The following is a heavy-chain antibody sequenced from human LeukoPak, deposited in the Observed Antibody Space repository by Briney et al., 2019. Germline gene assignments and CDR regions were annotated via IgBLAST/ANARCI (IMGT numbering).Heavy chain of an antibody. D-gene: IGHD1-1*01. Sequence: PGGSLRLSCAASGFTVSSNYMSWVRQPPGKGLEWIGSVSYTGSTYYNPSLKSRVTISVDTSRNQFSLRLSSVTAADTAVYYCAREADNNWGYWGQGTLVTVFS. CDR2: VSYTGST. V-gene: IGHV4-39*02. CDR3: AREADNNWGY. CDR1: GFTVSSNY. J-gene: IGHJ4*02.